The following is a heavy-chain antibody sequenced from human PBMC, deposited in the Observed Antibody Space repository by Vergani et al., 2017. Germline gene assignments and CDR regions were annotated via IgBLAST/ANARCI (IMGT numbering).Heavy chain of an antibody. Sequence: EVQLVESGGGLIQPGGSLRLSCAASGFTVSSNYMSWVRQAPGKGLEWVSRINSDGSSTSYADSVKGRFTISRDNAKNTLYLQMNSLRAEDTAVYYCARGYPKNAFDIWGQGTMVTVSS. CDR2: INSDGSST. J-gene: IGHJ3*02. V-gene: IGHV3-74*02. CDR3: ARGYPKNAFDI. CDR1: GFTVSSNY. D-gene: IGHD5-18*01.